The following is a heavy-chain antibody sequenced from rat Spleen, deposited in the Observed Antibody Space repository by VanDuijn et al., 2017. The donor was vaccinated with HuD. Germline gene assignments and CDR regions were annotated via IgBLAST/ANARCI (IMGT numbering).Heavy chain of an antibody. CDR1: GFPFSDHY. CDR2: ISYDGDNT. Sequence: EVHLVESGGGLVQPGRSLKLSCAASGFPFSDHYMAWVRQAPTKGLEWVASISYDGDNTYYRDSVKGRFSISRDNAKSTLNLQMDSLRSEDTATYYCARRGYNNYYFDYWGQGVVVTVSS. V-gene: IGHV5-20*01. CDR3: ARRGYNNYYFDY. J-gene: IGHJ2*01. D-gene: IGHD1-10*01.